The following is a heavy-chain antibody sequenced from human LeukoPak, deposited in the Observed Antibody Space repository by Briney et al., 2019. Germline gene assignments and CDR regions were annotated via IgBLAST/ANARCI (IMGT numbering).Heavy chain of an antibody. V-gene: IGHV4-4*07. Sequence: PSETLSLTCTVSGASINNYYWGWIRQSAGKGLEWIGRIYTNGNTNYSPSLGGRVTMSVDTSKSQFSLRLSSVTAADTAVYYCARRGRGYQHDSSALMYYFDNWGQGTLVTVSS. CDR2: IYTNGNT. CDR3: ARRGRGYQHDSSALMYYFDN. CDR1: GASINNYY. J-gene: IGHJ4*02. D-gene: IGHD3-22*01.